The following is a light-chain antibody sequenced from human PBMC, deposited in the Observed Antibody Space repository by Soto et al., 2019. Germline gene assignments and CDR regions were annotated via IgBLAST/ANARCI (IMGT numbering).Light chain of an antibody. CDR1: QNVDKF. CDR3: QQYGSSQT. Sequence: EIVMTQSPATLSVSPGERATLSCRASQNVDKFLAWYQQKPGQAPRLLIYGASSRATGIPDRFSGSGSGTDFTLTISRLEPEDFAVYYCQQYGSSQTFGQGTKVDIK. CDR2: GAS. V-gene: IGKV3-20*01. J-gene: IGKJ1*01.